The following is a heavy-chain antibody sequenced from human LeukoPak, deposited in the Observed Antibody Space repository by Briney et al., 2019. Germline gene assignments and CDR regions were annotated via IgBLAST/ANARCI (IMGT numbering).Heavy chain of an antibody. J-gene: IGHJ5*02. V-gene: IGHV3-23*01. CDR1: GFSLNRFS. CDR2: ITAGHDAT. D-gene: IGHD4-17*01. CDR3: TKDPNGDYIGAFDP. Sequence: GGALGLLRGACGFSLNRFSQTWVPQASRKGLEGGLFITAGHDATYNTDSIKGRFTISRDNAKNTLYLQMNSLRADDTAIYYCTKDPNGDYIGAFDPWGQGTLVTVSS.